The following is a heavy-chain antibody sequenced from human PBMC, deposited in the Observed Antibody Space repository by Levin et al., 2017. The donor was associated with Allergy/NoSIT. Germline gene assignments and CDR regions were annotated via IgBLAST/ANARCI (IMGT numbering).Heavy chain of an antibody. CDR1: TFSLTTSGVG. V-gene: IGHV2-5*01. D-gene: IGHD3-10*01. Sequence: SGPTLVKPTQTLTLTCTFSTFSLTTSGVGVGWIRQPPGKALEWLAFINWNDDTRYSPSLKSRLTITKDTSKKQVVLTMTNMDPVDTATYYCGHDSSSGTLPDVDYAMDVWGQGTTVTVSS. CDR2: INWNDDT. CDR3: GHDSSSGTLPDVDYAMDV. J-gene: IGHJ6*02.